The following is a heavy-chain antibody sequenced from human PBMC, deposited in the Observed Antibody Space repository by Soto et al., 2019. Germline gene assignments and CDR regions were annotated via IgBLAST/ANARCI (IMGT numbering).Heavy chain of an antibody. D-gene: IGHD2-21*01. Sequence: SETLSLTCAVSGGSISSGGYSWTWIRQPPGKGLEWIGYIYHSGVTYYNPSLKSRVTISVDMSKNQFSLKVTSVTAADTAVYYVSIAGWPHGGIVFRGPGTLVTVFS. CDR3: SIAGWPHGGIVF. J-gene: IGHJ4*02. V-gene: IGHV4-30-2*01. CDR1: GGSISSGGYS. CDR2: IYHSGVT.